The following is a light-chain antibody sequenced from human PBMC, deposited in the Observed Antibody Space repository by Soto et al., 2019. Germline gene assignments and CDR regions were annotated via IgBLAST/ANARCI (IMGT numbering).Light chain of an antibody. CDR2: GNS. Sequence: QAVVTQPPSGSGAPGQRVTISCTGSSSNIGACYDVHWYQQLPGTAPKLLIYGNSNPPSGVPDRFSGYKSGTSASLAITGLQAEDEADYYCQSYDSSLSGGVFGGGTKLTVL. CDR3: QSYDSSLSGGV. J-gene: IGLJ2*01. CDR1: SSNIGACYD. V-gene: IGLV1-40*01.